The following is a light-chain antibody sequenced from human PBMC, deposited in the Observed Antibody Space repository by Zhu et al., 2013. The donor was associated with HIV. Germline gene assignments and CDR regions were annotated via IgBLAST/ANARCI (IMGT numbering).Light chain of an antibody. CDR3: QQYYGRPPWT. CDR1: QSVLYSSDNKNY. V-gene: IGKV4-1*01. J-gene: IGKJ1*01. Sequence: DIVMTQSPESLAVSLGERATLNCKSSQSVLYSSDNKNYLAWYQQKPRQPPKLLIYWASTRESGVPDRFSGSGSGTDFTLTISSLQDEDVAVYYCQQYYGRPPWTFGQGTRVEIK. CDR2: WAS.